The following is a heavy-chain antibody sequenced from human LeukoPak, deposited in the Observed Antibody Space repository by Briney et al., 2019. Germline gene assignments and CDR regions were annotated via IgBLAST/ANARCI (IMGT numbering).Heavy chain of an antibody. CDR3: ARDPTYYPFQH. CDR2: INHSGST. V-gene: IGHV4-34*01. Sequence: PSETLSLTCAVYGGSFSGYYWSWIRQPPGKGLEWIGEINHSGSTNYNPSLKSRVTISVDTSKNQFSLKLSSVAAADMAVYYCARDPTYYPFQHWGQGTLVTVSS. CDR1: GGSFSGYY. D-gene: IGHD3-10*01. J-gene: IGHJ1*01.